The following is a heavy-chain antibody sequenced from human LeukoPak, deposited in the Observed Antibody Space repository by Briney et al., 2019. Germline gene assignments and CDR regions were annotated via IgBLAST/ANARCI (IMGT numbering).Heavy chain of an antibody. J-gene: IGHJ5*02. V-gene: IGHV3-23*01. D-gene: IGHD6-6*01. CDR2: LSNNGGRT. CDR1: GFTFNNYA. Sequence: GGSLRLSCAASGFTFNNYAMAWVRQAPGKGLEWVSSLSNNGGRTYYADSMKGRFTISRDNSKNTLYLQMNSLRAEDTAIYYCAKGPYSDSSEWFNPWGQGVLVTVSS. CDR3: AKGPYSDSSEWFNP.